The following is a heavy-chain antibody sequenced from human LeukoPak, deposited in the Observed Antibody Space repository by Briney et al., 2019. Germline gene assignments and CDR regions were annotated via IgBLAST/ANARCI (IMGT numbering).Heavy chain of an antibody. Sequence: SETLSLTCTVSGDSISSYYWSWIRQPPGKGLEWIGYIYTSGSTNYNPSLKSRVTISVDTSKNQFSLKLSSVTAADTAVYYCARHVCGSGSQKMVGFDPWGQGTLVTVSS. J-gene: IGHJ5*02. D-gene: IGHD3-10*01. CDR1: GDSISSYY. V-gene: IGHV4-4*09. CDR2: IYTSGST. CDR3: ARHVCGSGSQKMVGFDP.